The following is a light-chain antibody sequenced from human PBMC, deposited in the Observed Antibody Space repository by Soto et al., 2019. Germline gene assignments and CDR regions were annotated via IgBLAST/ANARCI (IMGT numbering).Light chain of an antibody. CDR2: AAS. CDR1: QGISSY. J-gene: IGKJ4*01. CDR3: QQLNSYPLT. Sequence: DIQLTQSPSFLSASVGDRVTITCRASQGISSYLAWYLQKPGKAPKLLIYAASTLQSGVPSRFSGSGSGTEFTLTISSLRPEDFATYYCQQLNSYPLTFGGGTKV. V-gene: IGKV1-9*01.